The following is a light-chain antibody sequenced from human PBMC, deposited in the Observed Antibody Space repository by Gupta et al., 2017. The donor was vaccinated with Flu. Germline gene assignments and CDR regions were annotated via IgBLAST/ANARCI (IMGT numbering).Light chain of an antibody. CDR1: SGSIARNY. CDR2: EDN. CDR3: QSDDSSNYGV. Sequence: NFMLTPPHSVSDSPGKTVTISCTRSSGSIARNYVQWYQQRPGSSPTTLIYEDNQRPSGVPDRFSGSIDSSSNSASLTISGLKTEDEADYYCQSDDSSNYGVFGGGTKLTVL. J-gene: IGLJ2*01. V-gene: IGLV6-57*01.